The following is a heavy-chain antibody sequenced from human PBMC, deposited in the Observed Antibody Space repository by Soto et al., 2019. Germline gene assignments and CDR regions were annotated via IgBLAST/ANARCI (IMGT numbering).Heavy chain of an antibody. Sequence: RASVKVSCKASGYTFTGHYIHWVRQAPEQGPEWMGEIGPESGATRYAQKFQGRVTMTRDMSITTVHMELNNLSPDDTAVYYCGRGRSGQIVVFSWGQGTPVTVSS. J-gene: IGHJ5*02. V-gene: IGHV1-2*02. CDR2: IGPESGAT. CDR1: GYTFTGHY. D-gene: IGHD5-12*01. CDR3: GRGRSGQIVVFS.